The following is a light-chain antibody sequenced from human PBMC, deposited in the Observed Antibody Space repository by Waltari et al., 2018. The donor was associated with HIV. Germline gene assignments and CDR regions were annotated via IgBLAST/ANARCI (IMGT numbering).Light chain of an antibody. V-gene: IGLV2-14*01. CDR1: SSDVGAFNH. J-gene: IGLJ3*02. Sequence: QSALTQPASVSGAPGQSITISCRGTSSDVGAFNHVSWYQLHPGKAPKFILYEVNRRPSGVSDRFSGSKSGNTASLTISGLQAEDEGLYYCSSYTRGDSSYVLFGGGTRLSVL. CDR3: SSYTRGDSSYVL. CDR2: EVN.